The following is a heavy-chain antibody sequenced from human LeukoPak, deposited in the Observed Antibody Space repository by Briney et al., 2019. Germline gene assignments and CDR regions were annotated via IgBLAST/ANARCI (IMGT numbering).Heavy chain of an antibody. V-gene: IGHV1-2*02. CDR3: ARVSTGGPRRHFDY. CDR2: INPNSGGT. CDR1: GYTFTGYY. Sequence: ASVKVSCKASGYTFTGYYMNWVRQAPGQGLEWMGWINPNSGGTNYAQTFRVRVTMTRDTSISTAYMELSRLRSDDTAVYYCARVSTGGPRRHFDYWGQGTLVTVSS. J-gene: IGHJ4*02. D-gene: IGHD7-27*01.